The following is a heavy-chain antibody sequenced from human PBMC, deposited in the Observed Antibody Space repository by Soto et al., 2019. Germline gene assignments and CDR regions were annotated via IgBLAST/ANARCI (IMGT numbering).Heavy chain of an antibody. CDR1: GFTFSDHY. D-gene: IGHD6-19*01. CDR3: ARSYGSRLGY. CDR2: TRNKANSYTT. J-gene: IGHJ4*02. V-gene: IGHV3-72*01. Sequence: EVQLVESGGGLVQPGGSLRLSCAASGFTFSDHYMDWVRQAPGKGLEWVGRTRNKANSYTTEYAASVKGRFTISRDESKKTLYLQMNSLKSEDTAVYYCARSYGSRLGYWGQGTLVTVSS.